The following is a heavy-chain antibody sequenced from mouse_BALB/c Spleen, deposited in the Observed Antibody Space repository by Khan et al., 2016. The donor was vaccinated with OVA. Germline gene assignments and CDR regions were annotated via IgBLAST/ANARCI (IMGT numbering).Heavy chain of an antibody. Sequence: VQLKQSGAELVRPGASVKLSCTASGFNIKDTYMHWVKLRPEQGLEWIGRIDPSNGDTKYDPKFQDKATIPTDTSSNTAYLQLSSLTSEDTAVYYCATHYANPFPYWGQGTLVTVSA. J-gene: IGHJ3*01. CDR1: GFNIKDTY. V-gene: IGHV14-3*02. CDR3: ATHYANPFPY. D-gene: IGHD2-1*01. CDR2: IDPSNGDT.